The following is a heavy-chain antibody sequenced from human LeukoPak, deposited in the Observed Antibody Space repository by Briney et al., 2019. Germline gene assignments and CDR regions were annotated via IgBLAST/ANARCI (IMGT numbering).Heavy chain of an antibody. CDR1: GFTFSSFA. V-gene: IGHV3-23*01. Sequence: GGSLRLSCAASGFTFSSFAMSWVRQAPDKGLEWVSTISGSGGGTYYADSVKGRFTISRDDSKNTLYLQMNSLRADDTAVYYCAKDLGRYRNNFFDYWGQGNLVTVSP. CDR3: AKDLGRYRNNFFDY. CDR2: ISGSGGGT. D-gene: IGHD1-26*01. J-gene: IGHJ4*02.